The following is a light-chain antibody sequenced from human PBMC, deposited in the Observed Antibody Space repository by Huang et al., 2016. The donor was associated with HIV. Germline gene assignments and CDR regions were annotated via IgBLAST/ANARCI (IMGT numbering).Light chain of an antibody. CDR1: QSVSNE. V-gene: IGKV3-15*01. CDR3: QQYNDWPWT. Sequence: EIVMTQSPGTLSVSPGERATLSCRASQSVSNEVAWFQQKPGQAPRLLIYCANIRPSCTPAGFSGSGSVTEFTLTISSLQSEDFAIYYCQQYNDWPWT. CDR2: CAN. J-gene: IGKJ1*01.